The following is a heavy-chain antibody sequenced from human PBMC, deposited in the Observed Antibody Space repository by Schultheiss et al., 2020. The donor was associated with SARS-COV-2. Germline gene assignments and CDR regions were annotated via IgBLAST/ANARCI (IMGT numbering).Heavy chain of an antibody. CDR2: IDWDDDK. D-gene: IGHD3-22*01. CDR3: ARIPQYYYDTSGYDTGVYPHGMDV. Sequence: SGPTLVKPTQTLTLTCTFSGFSLSTSGMCVSWIRQPPGKALEWLARIDWDDDKYYSTSLKTRLTISKDTSKNQVVLTMTNMDPVDTGTYYCARIPQYYYDTSGYDTGVYPHGMDVWGQGTTVTVSS. CDR1: GFSLSTSGMC. V-gene: IGHV2-70*11. J-gene: IGHJ6*02.